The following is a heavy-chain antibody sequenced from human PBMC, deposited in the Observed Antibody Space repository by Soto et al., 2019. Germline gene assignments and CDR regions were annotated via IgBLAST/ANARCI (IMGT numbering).Heavy chain of an antibody. CDR3: AKALRGYYDFWSGYGMDV. Sequence: GGSLRLSCAASGFTFSSYAMSWVRQAPGKGLEWVSAISGSGGSTYYADSVKGRFTISRDNSKNTLYLQMNSLRAEDTAVYYCAKALRGYYDFWSGYGMDVWGQGTTVTVSS. CDR2: ISGSGGST. CDR1: GFTFSSYA. D-gene: IGHD3-3*01. V-gene: IGHV3-23*01. J-gene: IGHJ6*02.